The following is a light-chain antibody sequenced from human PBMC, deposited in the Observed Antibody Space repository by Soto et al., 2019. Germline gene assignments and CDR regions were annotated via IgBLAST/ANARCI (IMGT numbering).Light chain of an antibody. CDR3: QSYDSSLSGSNV. CDR1: SSNIGAGYD. CDR2: GNS. J-gene: IGLJ1*01. Sequence: SVLPQPPSVSGAPGQMVTISCTGGSSNIGAGYDVHWYQQLPGTAPKLLIYGNSNRPSGVPDRFSGSKSGTSASLAITGLQAEDEADYYCQSYDSSLSGSNVFGTGTKVTVL. V-gene: IGLV1-40*01.